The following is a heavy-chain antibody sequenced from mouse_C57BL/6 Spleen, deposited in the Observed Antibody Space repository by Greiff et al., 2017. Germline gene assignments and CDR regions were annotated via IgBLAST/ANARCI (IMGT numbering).Heavy chain of an antibody. J-gene: IGHJ3*01. Sequence: DVHLVESGGGLVKPGGSLKLSCAASGFTFSSYAMSWVRQTPEKRLEWVATISDGGSYTYYPDNVKGRFTISRDNAKNNLYLQMSHLKSEDTAMYYCARDEGPSWFAYWGQGTLVTVSA. CDR2: ISDGGSYT. V-gene: IGHV5-4*01. D-gene: IGHD3-3*01. CDR3: ARDEGPSWFAY. CDR1: GFTFSSYA.